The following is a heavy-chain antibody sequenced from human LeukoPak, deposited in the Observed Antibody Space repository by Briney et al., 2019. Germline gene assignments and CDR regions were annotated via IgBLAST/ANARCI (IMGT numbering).Heavy chain of an antibody. V-gene: IGHV3-21*01. D-gene: IGHD1-26*01. CDR2: ISSSTTYI. Sequence: GGSLRLSCAASGFTFSSYWMHWVRQAPGKGLEWVSSISSSTTYIYYADSVKGRFTISRDNAKNSLYLQMNSLRAEDTAVYYCAVISGSYSLTSFDYWGQGTLVTVSS. CDR3: AVISGSYSLTSFDY. CDR1: GFTFSSYW. J-gene: IGHJ4*02.